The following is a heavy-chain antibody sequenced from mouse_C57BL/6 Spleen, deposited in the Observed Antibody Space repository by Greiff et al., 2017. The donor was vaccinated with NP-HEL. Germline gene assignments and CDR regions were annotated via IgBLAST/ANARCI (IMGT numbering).Heavy chain of an antibody. CDR3: ARRGLLRSGRSMDY. CDR2: IDPSDSET. J-gene: IGHJ4*01. Sequence: QVQLKQPGAELVRPGSSVKLSCKASGYTFTSYWMHWVKQRPIQGLEWIGNIDPSDSETHYNQKFKDKATLTVDKSSSTAYMQLSSLTSEDSAVYYCARRGLLRSGRSMDYWGQGTSVTVSS. V-gene: IGHV1-52*01. CDR1: GYTFTSYW. D-gene: IGHD1-1*01.